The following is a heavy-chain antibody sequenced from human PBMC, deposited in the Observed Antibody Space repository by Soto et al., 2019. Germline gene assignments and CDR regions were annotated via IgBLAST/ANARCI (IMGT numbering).Heavy chain of an antibody. CDR3: VRDSRRDAFDI. V-gene: IGHV1-69*08. CDR1: GGTFSSYT. Sequence: QVQLVQSGAEVKKPGSSVKVSCKASGGTFSSYTISWVRQAPGQGLEWMGRIIPILGIANYAQKFQGRVTITANKSTITAYMELSSLRSEDTAVYYCVRDSRRDAFDIWGQGTMVTVSS. CDR2: IIPILGIA. J-gene: IGHJ3*02.